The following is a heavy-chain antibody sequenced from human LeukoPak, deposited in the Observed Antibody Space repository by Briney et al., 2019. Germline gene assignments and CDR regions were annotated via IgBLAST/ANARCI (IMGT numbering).Heavy chain of an antibody. D-gene: IGHD3-10*01. Sequence: ASVKVSCKASGYTFTSYYMHWVRQAPGQGLEWMGIINPSGGSTSYAQKFQGRVTMTRDTSTSTVYMELSSLRSEDTAVYYCARDARLWFGELFGYFDYWGQGTMVTVSS. V-gene: IGHV1-46*01. CDR3: ARDARLWFGELFGYFDY. CDR1: GYTFTSYY. J-gene: IGHJ4*03. CDR2: INPSGGST.